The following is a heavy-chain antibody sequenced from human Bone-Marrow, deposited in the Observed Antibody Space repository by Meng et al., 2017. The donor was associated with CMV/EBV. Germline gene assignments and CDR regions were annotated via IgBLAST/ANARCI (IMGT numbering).Heavy chain of an antibody. CDR2: ISAYNGNT. CDR1: GYTFTSYG. V-gene: IGHV1-18*01. D-gene: IGHD6-13*01. Sequence: KGSCKASGYTFTSYGISWVRQAPGQGLEWMGWISAYNGNTNYAKKLQGRVTMTSDTSTSTAYMELRSLRSDDTAVYYCARTRIAAADYWGQGTLVTVSS. J-gene: IGHJ4*02. CDR3: ARTRIAAADY.